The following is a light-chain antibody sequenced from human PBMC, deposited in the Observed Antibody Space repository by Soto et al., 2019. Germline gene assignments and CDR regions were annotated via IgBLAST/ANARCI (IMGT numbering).Light chain of an antibody. V-gene: IGLV2-14*01. CDR2: EAS. J-gene: IGLJ2*01. CDR3: SSRTSNSTVI. Sequence: QSVLTQPASVSGSPGQSITISCTGSSSDIGGYKFVSWFQQHPGKAPKLIMFEASYRPSGVSNRFSGSKSGSTASLTISGLRAEDEADYYCSSRTSNSTVIFGRGTKLTVL. CDR1: SSDIGGYKF.